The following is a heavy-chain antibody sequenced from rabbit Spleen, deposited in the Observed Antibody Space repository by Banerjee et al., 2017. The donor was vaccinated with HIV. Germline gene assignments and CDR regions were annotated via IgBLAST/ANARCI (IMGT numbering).Heavy chain of an antibody. Sequence: QEQLEESGGRLVQPGGSLTLSCKASGIDFTNYYISWVRQAPGKGLEWIGIIYAAKGSTDYASWVNGRFTISSDNAQSTVDLKMTSLTAADTATYFCARAIVPWLGLTRLDLWGQGTLVTVS. CDR2: IYAAKGST. V-gene: IGHV1S43*01. CDR3: ARAIVPWLGLTRLDL. CDR1: GIDFTNYY. D-gene: IGHD4-1*01. J-gene: IGHJ3*01.